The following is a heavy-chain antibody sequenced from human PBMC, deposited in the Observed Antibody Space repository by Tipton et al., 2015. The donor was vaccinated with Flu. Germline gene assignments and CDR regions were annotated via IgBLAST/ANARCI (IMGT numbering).Heavy chain of an antibody. CDR1: GASVSNYY. CDR2: THTNGNT. D-gene: IGHD3-22*01. V-gene: IGHV4-4*07. Sequence: GLVKPSETLSLTCAVSGASVSNYYWSWIRQSVGKGPEWIGRTHTNGNTNYNSSFGSRLTMSLDTSKSQFSMTLTSVTVADTAVYYCTSGNFYDSSGYFAFWGQGILVTVSS. CDR3: TSGNFYDSSGYFAF. J-gene: IGHJ4*02.